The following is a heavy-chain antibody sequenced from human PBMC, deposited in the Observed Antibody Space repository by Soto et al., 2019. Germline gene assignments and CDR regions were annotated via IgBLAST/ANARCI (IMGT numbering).Heavy chain of an antibody. CDR2: IDPSDSYI. CDR3: ARHYGTVTTAEYSGMDV. CDR1: GYSFSNYW. J-gene: IGHJ6*02. D-gene: IGHD4-17*01. Sequence: PGESLKISCKGSGYSFSNYWVSWVRQMPGKGLEWMGTIDPSDSYIKTSPSFEGHVTISFDKSISTVFLQWSSLKTSDTAIYFCARHYGTVTTAEYSGMDVWGQGTTVTVSS. V-gene: IGHV5-10-1*01.